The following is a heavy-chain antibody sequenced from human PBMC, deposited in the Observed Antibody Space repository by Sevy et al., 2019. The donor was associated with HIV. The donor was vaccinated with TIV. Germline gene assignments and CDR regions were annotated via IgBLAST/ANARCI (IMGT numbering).Heavy chain of an antibody. CDR2: MRSKPFAGTT. CDR3: IRGRLLGYTAMVPDY. D-gene: IGHD5-18*01. V-gene: IGHV3-49*04. J-gene: IGHJ4*02. CDR1: GFTLGDYA. Sequence: GGSLRLSCTTSGFTLGDYAMNWVRQAPGKGPEWVGFMRSKPFAGTTEYAASLIGIFTISTDDSEASANLQMNSLRTEDTGVYYCIRGRLLGYTAMVPDYWGQGTLVTVSS.